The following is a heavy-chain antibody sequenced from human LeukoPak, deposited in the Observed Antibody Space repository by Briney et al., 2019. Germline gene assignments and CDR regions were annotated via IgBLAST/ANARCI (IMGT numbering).Heavy chain of an antibody. Sequence: GGSLRLSCAASGFTFSSYSMNWVRQAPGKGLEWVSSISSSSSYIYYADSVKGRFTISRDNAKNSLYLQMNSLRAEDTAVYYCARDLSYDFWSGYFGNDYWGQGTLVT. V-gene: IGHV3-21*01. D-gene: IGHD3-3*01. CDR2: ISSSSSYI. J-gene: IGHJ4*02. CDR3: ARDLSYDFWSGYFGNDY. CDR1: GFTFSSYS.